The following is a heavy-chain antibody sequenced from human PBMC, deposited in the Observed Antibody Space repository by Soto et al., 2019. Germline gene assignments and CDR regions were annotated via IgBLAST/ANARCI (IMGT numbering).Heavy chain of an antibody. D-gene: IGHD3-16*01. V-gene: IGHV4-31*03. CDR3: ARDLATFWFDP. CDR1: GDSISSGGYY. CDR2: IYYSGST. Sequence: SETLSLTCTVSGDSISSGGYYWSWIRQHPGKGLEWIGYIYYSGSTYYNPSLKSRVTISVDTSKNQFSLKLSSVTAADTAVYYCARDLATFWFDPWGQGTLVTVSS. J-gene: IGHJ5*02.